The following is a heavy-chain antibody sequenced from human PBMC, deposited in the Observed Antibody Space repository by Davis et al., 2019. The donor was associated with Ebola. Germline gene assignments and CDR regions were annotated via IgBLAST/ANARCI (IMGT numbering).Heavy chain of an antibody. V-gene: IGHV4-59*11. CDR2: IDYRGRS. Sequence: PSETLSLTCTVSGVSIIDHYWSCIRQSPGKGLEWIGYIDYRGRSTYKPSLRSRITMSVDTSKNQFSLKLKSITAADTAGYYCARGGSPAMFKGVDEWGQGTLVTVAS. D-gene: IGHD2-2*01. J-gene: IGHJ4*02. CDR1: GVSIIDHY. CDR3: ARGGSPAMFKGVDE.